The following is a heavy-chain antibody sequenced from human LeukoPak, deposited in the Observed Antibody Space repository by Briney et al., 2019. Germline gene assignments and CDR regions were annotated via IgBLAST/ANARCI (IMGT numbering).Heavy chain of an antibody. CDR2: IKPDGSDK. V-gene: IGHV3-7*01. Sequence: PGGSLRLSCADSGFSFSKYWMSWVRQAPGKGLEWVANIKPDGSDKYYVDSVKGRFIISRDNANKSLSLQMSSLRAEDTAVYYCAKEESVVVALHYYYYYGMDVWGQGTTVTVSS. CDR3: AKEESVVVALHYYYYYGMDV. D-gene: IGHD2-15*01. CDR1: GFSFSKYW. J-gene: IGHJ6*02.